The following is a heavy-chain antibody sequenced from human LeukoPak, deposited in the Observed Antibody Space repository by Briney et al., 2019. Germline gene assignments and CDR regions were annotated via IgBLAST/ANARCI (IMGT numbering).Heavy chain of an antibody. Sequence: GGSLRLSCAASGFTFSSCGMHWVRQAPGKGLEWVAFIRYDGSNKYYADSVKGRFTISRDNSKNTLYLQMNSLRAEDTAVCYCAKGAYYYDSSGSTVDYWGQGTLVTVSS. V-gene: IGHV3-30*02. CDR3: AKGAYYYDSSGSTVDY. CDR1: GFTFSSCG. CDR2: IRYDGSNK. D-gene: IGHD3-22*01. J-gene: IGHJ4*02.